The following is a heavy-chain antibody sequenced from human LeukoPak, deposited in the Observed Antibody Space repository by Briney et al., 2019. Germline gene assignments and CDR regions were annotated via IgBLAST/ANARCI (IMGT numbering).Heavy chain of an antibody. J-gene: IGHJ6*03. Sequence: SETLSLTCTVSGGSISSYYWSWIRQPPGKGLEWIGYIYYSGSTNYNPSLKSRVTISVDTSKNQFSLKLSSVTAADTAVYYCARLSIAAHPSPYYYYYMDVWGKGTTVTVSS. CDR3: ARLSIAAHPSPYYYYYMDV. CDR1: GGSISSYY. CDR2: IYYSGST. V-gene: IGHV4-59*01. D-gene: IGHD6-6*01.